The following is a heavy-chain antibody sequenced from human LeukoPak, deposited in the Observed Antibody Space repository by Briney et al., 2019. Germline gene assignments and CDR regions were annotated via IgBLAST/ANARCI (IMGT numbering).Heavy chain of an antibody. J-gene: IGHJ4*02. V-gene: IGHV3-30*02. Sequence: GGSLRLSCAASGFTFSSYGMHWVRQAPGKGLEWVAFIRYDGSNKYYADSVKGRFTISRDNAKNSLYLQMNSLRAEDTAVYYCARALHYDSSAGRVDYWGQGTLVTVSS. CDR2: IRYDGSNK. D-gene: IGHD3-22*01. CDR3: ARALHYDSSAGRVDY. CDR1: GFTFSSYG.